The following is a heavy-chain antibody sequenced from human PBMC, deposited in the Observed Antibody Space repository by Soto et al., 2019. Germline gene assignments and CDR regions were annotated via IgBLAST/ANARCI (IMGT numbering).Heavy chain of an antibody. CDR2: IWYDGSNK. J-gene: IGHJ6*02. D-gene: IGHD3-9*01. V-gene: IGHV3-33*01. CDR3: ERGRYYDILTGSKSYYYGMDV. Sequence: GGSLRLSCAASGFTFSSYGMHWVRQAPGKGLEWVAVIWYDGSNKYYADSVKGRFTISRDNSKNTLYLQMNSLRAEDTAVYYCERGRYYDILTGSKSYYYGMDVWGQGTTVTVSS. CDR1: GFTFSSYG.